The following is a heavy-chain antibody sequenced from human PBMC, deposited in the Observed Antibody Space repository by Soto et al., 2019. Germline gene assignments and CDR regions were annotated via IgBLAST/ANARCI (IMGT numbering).Heavy chain of an antibody. CDR2: IYYSGST. Sequence: ETLSLTCTVSGGSISNTNFYWGWIRQPPGKGLEWIGSIYYSGSTYYNLSLKSRLTISVDMSKNQFSLNMSSVTAADTAMYYCARHESRFYYYHYMDVWGKGTTVTVSS. D-gene: IGHD3-16*01. J-gene: IGHJ6*03. V-gene: IGHV4-39*01. CDR3: ARHESRFYYYHYMDV. CDR1: GGSISNTNFY.